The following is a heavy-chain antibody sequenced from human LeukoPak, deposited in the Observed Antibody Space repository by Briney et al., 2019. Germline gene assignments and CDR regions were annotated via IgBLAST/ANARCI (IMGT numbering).Heavy chain of an antibody. CDR2: INPIFGTA. V-gene: IGHV1-69*05. CDR1: GGTFSSYA. Sequence: ASVKVSCKASGGTFSSYAISWVRQAPGQGLEWMGRINPIFGTANYAQKFQGRVTITTDESTSTAYMELSSLRSEDTAVYYCARADYDFWSGYPDIYYMDVWGKGTTVTVS. J-gene: IGHJ6*03. CDR3: ARADYDFWSGYPDIYYMDV. D-gene: IGHD3-3*01.